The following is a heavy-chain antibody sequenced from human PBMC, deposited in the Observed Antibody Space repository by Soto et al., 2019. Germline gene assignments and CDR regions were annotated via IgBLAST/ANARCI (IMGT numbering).Heavy chain of an antibody. CDR1: GFAFGIYT. CDR3: ARVPMTTITPPHYYYYMDV. Sequence: GESLKISCEASGFAFGIYTMNWVRQAPGKGPEWVSSITSSSSYILYADSMQGRFTISRDNAKNSLYLQMNSLRAEDTAVYYCARVPMTTITPPHYYYYMDVWGRGTTVTVSS. J-gene: IGHJ6*03. CDR2: ITSSSSYI. V-gene: IGHV3-21*01. D-gene: IGHD4-4*01.